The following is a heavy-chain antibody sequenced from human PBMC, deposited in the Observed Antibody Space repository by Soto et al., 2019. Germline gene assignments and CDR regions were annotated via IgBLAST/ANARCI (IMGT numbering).Heavy chain of an antibody. CDR1: GYALRDYS. Sequence: GSLRLSCAASGYALRDYSMNWIRQAPGKGLEWISYTGTSRKYTFYADSVRGRFSFSRDDARNSVYLQLNSLRDEDTAVYHCVRDRDWAFDIWGQGTMVTVSS. CDR2: TGTSRKYT. J-gene: IGHJ3*02. V-gene: IGHV3-48*02. CDR3: VRDRDWAFDI. D-gene: IGHD3-9*01.